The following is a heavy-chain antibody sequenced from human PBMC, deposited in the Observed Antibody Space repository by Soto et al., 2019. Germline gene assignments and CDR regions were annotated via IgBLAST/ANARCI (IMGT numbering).Heavy chain of an antibody. J-gene: IGHJ5*02. Sequence: GLEWMGWISAYNGNTNYAQKLQGRVTMTTDTSTSTAYMELRSLRSDDTAVYYCARDYYDSSGYSNWFDPWGQGTLVTVSS. CDR3: ARDYYDSSGYSNWFDP. D-gene: IGHD3-22*01. V-gene: IGHV1-18*01. CDR2: ISAYNGNT.